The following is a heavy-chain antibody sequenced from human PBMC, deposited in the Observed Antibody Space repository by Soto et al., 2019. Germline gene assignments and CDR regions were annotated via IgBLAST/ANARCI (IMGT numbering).Heavy chain of an antibody. Sequence: ASVKVSCKASGYTFTSYVISWVRQAPGQGLEWMGWISAYNGNTNYAQKLQGRVTMTTDTSTSTAYMELRSLRSDDTAVYYCARTRSFTLGFYYDGMDVWGQGTTVTVSS. CDR2: ISAYNGNT. D-gene: IGHD6-6*01. CDR3: ARTRSFTLGFYYDGMDV. CDR1: GYTFTSYV. J-gene: IGHJ6*02. V-gene: IGHV1-18*01.